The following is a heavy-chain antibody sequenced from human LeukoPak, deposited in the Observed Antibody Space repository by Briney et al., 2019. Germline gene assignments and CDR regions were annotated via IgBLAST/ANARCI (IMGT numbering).Heavy chain of an antibody. CDR1: AFSFSDYY. CDR2: ISNSGSST. J-gene: IGHJ3*02. V-gene: IGHV3-11*01. Sequence: PGGSLRLSCAASAFSFSDYYMSWIRQAPGKGLEWVSYISNSGSSTYYANSVKGRFTISRDNAQNSLYLQMNSLRAEDTAVYYCARRKRTFDIWGQGTMVTASS. CDR3: ARRKRTFDI.